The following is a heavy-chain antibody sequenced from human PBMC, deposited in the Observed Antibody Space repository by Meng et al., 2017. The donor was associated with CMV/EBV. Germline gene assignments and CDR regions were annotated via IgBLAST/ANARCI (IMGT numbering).Heavy chain of an antibody. CDR1: GGSISSGDYY. CDR2: IYYSGST. CDR3: ARVRGAFGGVIVSLGFDY. Sequence: SETLSLTCTVSGGSISSGDYYWSWIRQPPGKGLEWIGYIYYSGSTYYNPSLKSRVTISVDTSKNQFSLKLSSVTAADTAVYYCARVRGAFGGVIVSLGFDYWGQGTLVTV. J-gene: IGHJ4*02. V-gene: IGHV4-30-4*08. D-gene: IGHD3-16*02.